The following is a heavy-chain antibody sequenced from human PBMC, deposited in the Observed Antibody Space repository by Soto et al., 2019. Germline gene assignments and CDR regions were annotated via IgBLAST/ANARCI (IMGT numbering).Heavy chain of an antibody. V-gene: IGHV4-34*01. D-gene: IGHD2-21*02. Sequence: SETLSLTCAVYGGSFSGYFWTWSCQPPGKGLEWIGEINYSGSTNYNPSLKSRVTISVDTSKNQFSLKLSSVTAADTAVYYCARGSRRLNVEVTSYYYYGMDVWGQGTLVTVSS. CDR3: ARGSRRLNVEVTSYYYYGMDV. CDR1: GGSFSGYF. CDR2: INYSGST. J-gene: IGHJ6*02.